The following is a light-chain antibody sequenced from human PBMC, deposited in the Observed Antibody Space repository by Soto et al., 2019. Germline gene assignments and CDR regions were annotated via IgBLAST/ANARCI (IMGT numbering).Light chain of an antibody. CDR1: QVITAY. J-gene: IGKJ2*01. V-gene: IGKV1-33*01. CDR3: QQYESLPYT. Sequence: DIQLSQSASSLSASVGDRVTITCRASQVITAYLNWYQQKPGKAPKLVIYDTSNLEIGVPSRFGGSGSGTDFTFTITGLQPADAATYYCQQYESLPYTCGQGTKLEI. CDR2: DTS.